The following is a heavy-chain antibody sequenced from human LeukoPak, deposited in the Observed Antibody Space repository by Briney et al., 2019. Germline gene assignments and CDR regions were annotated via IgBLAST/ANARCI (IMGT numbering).Heavy chain of an antibody. J-gene: IGHJ5*02. D-gene: IGHD6-13*01. V-gene: IGHV3-11*01. CDR2: ISSSAGTK. CDR3: ARAPLPSSTWDL. Sequence: SYISSSAGTKYYADSVKGPFTISTDNAKKSLYLQMNSLRAEDTAVYYCARAPLPSSTWDLWGQGTLVTVSS.